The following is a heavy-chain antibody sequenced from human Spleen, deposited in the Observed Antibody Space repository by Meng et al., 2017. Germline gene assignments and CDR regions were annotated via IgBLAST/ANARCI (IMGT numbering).Heavy chain of an antibody. CDR3: ARGVRHRNDIVVVVAATGHDY. Sequence: QVQLPRWGDDLLRPSEPLAPTSAGDGRVFSVYYCSWIRQRPGQGLACVGEIKHIGSTNHNSSLRSRVSISVDTSKHQFSLKLSSVTAADTAVYYCARGVRHRNDIVVVVAATGHDYWGQGTLVTVSS. D-gene: IGHD2-15*01. CDR2: IKHIGST. J-gene: IGHJ4*02. CDR1: GRVFSVYY. V-gene: IGHV4-34*01.